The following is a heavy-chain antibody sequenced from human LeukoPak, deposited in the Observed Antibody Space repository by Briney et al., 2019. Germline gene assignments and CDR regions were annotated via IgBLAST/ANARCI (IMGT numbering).Heavy chain of an antibody. Sequence: GGSLRLSCAASGFTFSSYWMSWVRQAPGKGLEWVANIKQDGSEKYYVDSVKGRFTISRDNAKNSLYLQMNSLRAEDTAVYYCARDKRGYFDWLLPYLGYWGQGTLVTVSS. CDR3: ARDKRGYFDWLLPYLGY. CDR2: IKQDGSEK. D-gene: IGHD3-9*01. V-gene: IGHV3-7*01. J-gene: IGHJ4*02. CDR1: GFTFSSYW.